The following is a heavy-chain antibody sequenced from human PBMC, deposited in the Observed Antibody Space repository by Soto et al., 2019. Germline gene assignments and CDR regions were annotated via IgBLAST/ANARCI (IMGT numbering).Heavy chain of an antibody. CDR2: FDPEDGET. J-gene: IGHJ6*02. V-gene: IGHV1-24*01. CDR1: GYTLTELS. D-gene: IGHD5-12*01. CDR3: ATGGGYDRLLNYYYGMDV. Sequence: ASVKVSCKVSGYTLTELSMHWVRQAPGKGLEWMGGFDPEDGETIYAQKFQGRVTMTEDTSTDTAYMELSSLRSEDTAVYYCATGGGYDRLLNYYYGMDVWGQGTTVTVSS.